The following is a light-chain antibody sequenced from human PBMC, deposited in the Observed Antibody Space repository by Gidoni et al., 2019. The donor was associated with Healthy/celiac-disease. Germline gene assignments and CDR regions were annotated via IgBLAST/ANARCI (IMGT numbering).Light chain of an antibody. CDR3: AAWDDSLNGWV. Sequence: QSVLTQPPSASGTPGTRVTTSCSGSSSNIGSNTVNWYQQLPGTAPKLLIYSNNQRPSGVPDRFSGSKSGTSASLAISGLQSEDEADYYCAAWDDSLNGWVFGGGTKLTVL. V-gene: IGLV1-44*01. CDR2: SNN. J-gene: IGLJ3*02. CDR1: SSNIGSNT.